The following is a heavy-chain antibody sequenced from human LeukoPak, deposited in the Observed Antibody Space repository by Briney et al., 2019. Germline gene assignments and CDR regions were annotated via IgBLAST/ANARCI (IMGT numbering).Heavy chain of an antibody. CDR2: IYVSGST. D-gene: IGHD4-17*01. V-gene: IGHV4-38-2*01. CDR3: TKTDYGDYGGFNS. J-gene: IGHJ3*01. CDR1: SYSISRGYS. Sequence: KPSETLSLTCAGSSYSISRGYSWGWIRQPPGKGLEWIGNIYVSGSTYYNLSLKSRVTISIDMSKNLFSLKLISVTAADTAVYRSTKTDYGDYGGFNSWGQGTMVTVSS.